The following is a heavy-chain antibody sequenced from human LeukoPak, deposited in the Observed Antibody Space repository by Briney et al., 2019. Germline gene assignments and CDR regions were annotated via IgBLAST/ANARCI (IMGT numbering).Heavy chain of an antibody. J-gene: IGHJ4*02. Sequence: GGPLRLSCAASGFTFSSYWMNWVRQAPGKGLEWVANIKQDGSEKYYVDSVKGRFTISRDNAKNSLYLQMNSLRAEDTAVYYCVRGYSGYAYWGQGTLVTVSS. V-gene: IGHV3-7*03. D-gene: IGHD5-12*01. CDR1: GFTFSSYW. CDR2: IKQDGSEK. CDR3: VRGYSGYAY.